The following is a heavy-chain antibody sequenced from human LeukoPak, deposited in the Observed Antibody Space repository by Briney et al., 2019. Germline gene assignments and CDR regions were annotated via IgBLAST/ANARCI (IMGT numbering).Heavy chain of an antibody. CDR1: GGSISSGSYY. CDR3: ASGVGYYYCYMDV. Sequence: PSETLSLTCTVSGGSISSGSYYWSWIRQPAGKGLEWIGRIYTSGSTNYNPSLKSRVTISVDTSKNQFSLKLSSVTAADTAVYYCASGVGYYYCYMDVWGKGTTVTVSS. V-gene: IGHV4-61*02. J-gene: IGHJ6*03. CDR2: IYTSGST. D-gene: IGHD1-26*01.